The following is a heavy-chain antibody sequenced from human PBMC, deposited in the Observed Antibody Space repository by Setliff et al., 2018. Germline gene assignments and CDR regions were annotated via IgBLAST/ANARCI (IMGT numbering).Heavy chain of an antibody. CDR1: GESFSNNY. CDR3: ARDPVDGHGHFDY. V-gene: IGHV4-34*01. J-gene: IGHJ4*02. D-gene: IGHD2-8*01. CDR2: SNHGGST. Sequence: SETLSLTCSVYGESFSNNYWSWIRQTPGKGLEWIGESNHGGSTSYHPSRKSRLTMSVETSKNQFSLRLTSVTAADTAVYYCARDPVDGHGHFDYWGQGTLVTVS.